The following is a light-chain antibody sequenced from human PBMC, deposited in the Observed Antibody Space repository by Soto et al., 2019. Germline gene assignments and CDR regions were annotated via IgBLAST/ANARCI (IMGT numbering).Light chain of an antibody. CDR1: QGISSA. V-gene: IGKV1-13*02. J-gene: IGKJ5*01. Sequence: QSPSSLSASVGDRVIITCRASQGISSALAWYQQKPGKAPKLLIYAASSLKSGVSSRFSGSGSGTDFTLTISILQPEDFATYYCQQFNSYSITFGQGTRLEIK. CDR2: AAS. CDR3: QQFNSYSIT.